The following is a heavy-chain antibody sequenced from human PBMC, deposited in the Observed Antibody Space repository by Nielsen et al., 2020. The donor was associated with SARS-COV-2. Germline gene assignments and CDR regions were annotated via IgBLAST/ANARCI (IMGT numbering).Heavy chain of an antibody. Sequence: WVRQAPGQGLEWLGGIIIVFDAANYAQKFQGRATITADESTNTAYLELSSLRSEDTAVYYCARVQETIFGVAPALDYYYYYMDVWGKGTTVTVSS. J-gene: IGHJ6*03. V-gene: IGHV1-69*01. CDR2: IIIVFDAA. D-gene: IGHD3-3*01. CDR3: ARVQETIFGVAPALDYYYYYMDV.